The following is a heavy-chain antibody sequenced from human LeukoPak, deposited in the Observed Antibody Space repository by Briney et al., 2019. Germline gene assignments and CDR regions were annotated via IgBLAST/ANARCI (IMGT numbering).Heavy chain of an antibody. J-gene: IGHJ4*02. CDR3: ARTSAEYSNSWIDS. V-gene: IGHV4-30-4*01. CDR1: GGSISSGDYY. D-gene: IGHD6-13*01. CDR2: IYYSGST. Sequence: SQTLSLTCTVSGGSISSGDYYWSWIRQPPGKGLEWIGYIYYSGSTYYNPSLKSRATISVDKSKNHFSLKLTSVTAADTAVYYCARTSAEYSNSWIDSWGQGTVVIVSS.